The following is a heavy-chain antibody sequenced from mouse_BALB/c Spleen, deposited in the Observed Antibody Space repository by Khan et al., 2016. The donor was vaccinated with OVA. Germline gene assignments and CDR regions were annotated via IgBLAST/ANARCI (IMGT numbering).Heavy chain of an antibody. D-gene: IGHD2-10*01. CDR1: GFSLTNYG. Sequence: QVQLKQSGPGLVAPSQSLSITCTISGFSLTNYGVHWVRQPPGKGLEWLVVIWSDGSTTYNSDLKSRLTITEDNSKSQVFLKMNSLQTDDTAIYFCARQPYYHYNVMDYWGQGTSVTVSS. CDR2: IWSDGST. V-gene: IGHV2-6-1*01. J-gene: IGHJ4*01. CDR3: ARQPYYHYNVMDY.